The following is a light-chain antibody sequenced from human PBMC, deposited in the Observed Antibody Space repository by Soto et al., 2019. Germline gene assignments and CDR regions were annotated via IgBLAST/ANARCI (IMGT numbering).Light chain of an antibody. J-gene: IGKJ5*01. CDR2: DAS. CDR3: QQRSNSPPSIT. Sequence: EIVLTQSPGTLSLSPGERATLSCRASQSVSSTYLAWYRQKPGQAPRLLIYDASNRATDIQAQFSGSGSGTDFTLTISSLEPEYSAVYYCQQRSNSPPSITFGQGTRVEIK. CDR1: QSVSSTY. V-gene: IGKV3-11*01.